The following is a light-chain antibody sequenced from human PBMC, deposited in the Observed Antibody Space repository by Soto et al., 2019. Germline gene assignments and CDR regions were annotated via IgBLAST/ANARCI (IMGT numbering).Light chain of an antibody. Sequence: EIRMTQFPATLSASPGGGATLSCRAAQDVTTNFAWYQLKRGQSPRLLIYQTSLRAAGIPARFSASGSGTDFTLTISDVQPEDFALYYCHQRQSWPRTFGQGTKVDIK. CDR3: HQRQSWPRT. CDR1: QDVTTN. V-gene: IGKV3D-15*03. J-gene: IGKJ1*01. CDR2: QTS.